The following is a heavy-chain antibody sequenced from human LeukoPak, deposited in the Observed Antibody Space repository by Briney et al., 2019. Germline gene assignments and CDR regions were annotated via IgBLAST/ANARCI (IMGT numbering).Heavy chain of an antibody. Sequence: GGSLRLSCAASGFTVSSNYMNWVRQAPGKGLEWVSVIYSSGSTYYADSVKGRFTISRHNSKNTLYLQMNSLRAEDTAVYYCARSYPRRDGYNYIRWGQGTLVTVSS. CDR1: GFTVSSNY. CDR3: ARSYPRRDGYNYIR. V-gene: IGHV3-53*04. J-gene: IGHJ4*02. CDR2: IYSSGST. D-gene: IGHD5-24*01.